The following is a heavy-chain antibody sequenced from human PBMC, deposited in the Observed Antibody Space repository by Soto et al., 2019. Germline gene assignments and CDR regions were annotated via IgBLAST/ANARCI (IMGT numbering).Heavy chain of an antibody. Sequence: PGXSLILSCTASGFTFGDYAMSCFRQAPFKGLQRVLFIRSKAYGGTKEYPASVKGRFTISRDDSKSIAYLQMNSLKPEDTVVYYCTGGSSSLLYYYSGRDVWGQGTTVTVSS. D-gene: IGHD6-6*01. V-gene: IGHV3-49*03. J-gene: IGHJ6*02. CDR3: TGGSSSLLYYYSGRDV. CDR2: IRSKAYGGTK. CDR1: GFTFGDYA.